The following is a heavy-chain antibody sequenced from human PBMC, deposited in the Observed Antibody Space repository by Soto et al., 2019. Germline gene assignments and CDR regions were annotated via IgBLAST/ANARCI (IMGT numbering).Heavy chain of an antibody. CDR2: IYPGDSDT. CDR3: ARSIPSYDYIWGSYRPHYMDV. D-gene: IGHD3-16*02. Sequence: GESLKISCKGSGYSFTSYWIGWVRQIPGKGLEWMGIIYPGDSDTRYSPPFQGQVTISADKSISTAYLQWSSLKASDTAMYYCARSIPSYDYIWGSYRPHYMDVWGKGTTVTVSS. J-gene: IGHJ6*03. V-gene: IGHV5-51*01. CDR1: GYSFTSYW.